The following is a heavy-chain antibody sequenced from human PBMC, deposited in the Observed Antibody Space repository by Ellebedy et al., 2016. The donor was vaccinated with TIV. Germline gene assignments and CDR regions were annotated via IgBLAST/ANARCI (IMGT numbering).Heavy chain of an antibody. Sequence: ASVKVSCKASGYTFTSYYMYWVRQAPGQGLEWMGIINPSGGSSNYAQKFRGRVTMTRDTSTSTVYMKLSSLRSEDTAVYYCARGDKYYYDSSGYYYTYWGQGTLVTVSS. CDR1: GYTFTSYY. CDR3: ARGDKYYYDSSGYYYTY. V-gene: IGHV1-46*01. J-gene: IGHJ4*02. D-gene: IGHD3-22*01. CDR2: INPSGGSS.